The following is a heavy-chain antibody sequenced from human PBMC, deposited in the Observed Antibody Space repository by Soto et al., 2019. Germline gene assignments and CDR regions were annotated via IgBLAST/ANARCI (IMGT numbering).Heavy chain of an antibody. J-gene: IGHJ5*02. CDR1: GGSISSYY. CDR3: ARKIAAAGTDWFDP. Sequence: SETLSLTCTVSGGSISSYYWSWIRQPPGKGLEWIGYIYYSGSTNYNPSLKSRVTISVDTSKNQFSLKLSSVTAADTAVYYCARKIAAAGTDWFDPWGQGTLVTVS. CDR2: IYYSGST. V-gene: IGHV4-59*01. D-gene: IGHD6-13*01.